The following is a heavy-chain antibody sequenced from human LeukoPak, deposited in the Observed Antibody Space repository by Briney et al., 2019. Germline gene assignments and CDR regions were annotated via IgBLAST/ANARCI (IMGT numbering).Heavy chain of an antibody. CDR1: GFTFGDYA. J-gene: IGHJ5*02. V-gene: IGHV3-49*04. D-gene: IGHD2/OR15-2a*01. Sequence: GGSLRLSCTPSGFTFGDYAMAWVRQTPERGRECVGSIREKGSGSTTEYPGAVKRRFTVPRDDSRSVAYLQMDSLKIEDTAVYYCSRWRVTSMLYSWGQGTLVTVSS. CDR2: IREKGSGSTT. CDR3: SRWRVTSMLYS.